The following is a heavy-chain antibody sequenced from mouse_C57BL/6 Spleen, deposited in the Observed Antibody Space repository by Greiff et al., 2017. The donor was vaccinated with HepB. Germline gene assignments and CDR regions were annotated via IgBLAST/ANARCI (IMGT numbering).Heavy chain of an antibody. V-gene: IGHV1-26*01. D-gene: IGHD1-1*01. CDR1: GYTFTDYY. J-gene: IGHJ2*01. CDR3: ARRAYYGSDY. Sequence: EVQLQQSGPELVKPGASVKISCKASGYTFTDYYMNWVKQSHGKSLEWIGDINPNNGGTSYNQKFKGKATLTVDKSSSTAYMELRSLTSEDSAVYYCARRAYYGSDYWGQGTTLTVSS. CDR2: INPNNGGT.